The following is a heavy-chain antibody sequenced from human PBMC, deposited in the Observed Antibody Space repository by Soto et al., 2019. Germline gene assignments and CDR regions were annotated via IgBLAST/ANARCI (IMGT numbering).Heavy chain of an antibody. V-gene: IGHV3-23*01. Sequence: EVQLLESGGGLVQPGGSLRLSCAASGFTFSSYAMSWVRQAPGKGLEWVSAISGRGGSTYYADSVKGRFTISGDNSKNTLYLQMNGLRAEETAVYYCAKDPGGIVVPAAIDVWVGPDYWGQGTLVTVSS. CDR1: GFTFSSYA. J-gene: IGHJ4*02. D-gene: IGHD2-2*01. CDR2: ISGRGGST. CDR3: AKDPGGIVVPAAIDVWVGPDY.